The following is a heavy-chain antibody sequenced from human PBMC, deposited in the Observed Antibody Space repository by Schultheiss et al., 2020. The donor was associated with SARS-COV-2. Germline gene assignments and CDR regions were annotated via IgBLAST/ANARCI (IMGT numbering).Heavy chain of an antibody. CDR3: ARDVTGIVNNWFDP. CDR1: GFTFSSYE. CDR2: ISSSGSTI. V-gene: IGHV3-48*03. D-gene: IGHD1-1*01. J-gene: IGHJ5*02. Sequence: GGSLRLSCAASGFTFSSYEMNWVRQAPGKGLEWVSYISSSGSTIYYADSVKGRFTISRDNAKNSLYLQMNSLRAEDTAVYYCARDVTGIVNNWFDPWGQGTLVTVSS.